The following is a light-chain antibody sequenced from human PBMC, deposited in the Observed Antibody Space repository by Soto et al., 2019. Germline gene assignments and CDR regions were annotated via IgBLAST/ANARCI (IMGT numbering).Light chain of an antibody. J-gene: IGLJ1*01. Sequence: QSVLTQPPSVSGAPGQRVTISCTGSSSNIGAGYEVHWYQHLPGKAPKLLFYGNTNRPSGVPDRFSGSKSGTSASLAITGLQAEDEADYYCQSYDSSLSASYVFGGGTKLTVL. V-gene: IGLV1-40*01. CDR2: GNT. CDR3: QSYDSSLSASYV. CDR1: SSNIGAGYE.